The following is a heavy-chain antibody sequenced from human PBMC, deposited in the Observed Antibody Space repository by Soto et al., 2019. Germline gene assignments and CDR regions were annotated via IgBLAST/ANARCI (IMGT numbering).Heavy chain of an antibody. V-gene: IGHV4-39*01. CDR3: ARHVGNSPPGS. D-gene: IGHD6-13*01. CDR1: GGNSVSRGDC. Sequence: LVTQPHTSTVSGGNSVSRGDCRSWNRQPPGKGLEWIGYIYYSGSTYYNPSLKSRVTISVDTSKNQFSLKLTSVTAADTAVYHCARHVGNSPPGSWGQGTLVTVSS. CDR2: IYYSGST. J-gene: IGHJ4*02.